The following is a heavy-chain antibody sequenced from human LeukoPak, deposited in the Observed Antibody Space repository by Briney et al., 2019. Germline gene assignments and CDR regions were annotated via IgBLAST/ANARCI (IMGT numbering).Heavy chain of an antibody. Sequence: GGSLRLPCAASGFAFSYYAMSWVRQAPGKGLEWVSGISGSGNTHYTDSVKGRFTISRDNSKSTLDLQMNSLRVEDTALYYCAKRYCRGGSCIFSHYYGLDVWGQGTTVTVSS. CDR1: GFAFSYYA. CDR2: ISGSGNT. V-gene: IGHV3-23*01. D-gene: IGHD2-15*01. J-gene: IGHJ6*02. CDR3: AKRYCRGGSCIFSHYYGLDV.